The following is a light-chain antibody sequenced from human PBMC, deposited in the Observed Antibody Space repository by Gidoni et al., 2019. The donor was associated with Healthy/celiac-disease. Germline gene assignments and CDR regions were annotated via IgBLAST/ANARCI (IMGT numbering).Light chain of an antibody. Sequence: QSVLTPPPSVSGAPGQRVTISCTGSSSNIGAGYDVHWYQQLPGTAPNLLIYSNSNRPSGVPDRFSGSKSGTSASLAITGLRAEDEADYYGQSYDSSLSGSGVFGGGTKLTVL. J-gene: IGLJ3*02. CDR2: SNS. V-gene: IGLV1-40*01. CDR1: SSNIGAGYD. CDR3: QSYDSSLSGSGV.